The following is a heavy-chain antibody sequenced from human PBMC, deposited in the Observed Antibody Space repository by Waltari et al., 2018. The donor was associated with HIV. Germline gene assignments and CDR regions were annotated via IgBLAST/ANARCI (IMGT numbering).Heavy chain of an antibody. V-gene: IGHV4-4*02. J-gene: IGHJ4*02. Sequence: QVQLQESGPGLVKPSGTLSLTCAVPGGSFSSGNWWTWVRQPPGKGLEWIGEIYHSGPTNYNPSLKTRVTISLDKSKNQFSLKLSSVTAADTAVYYCAINGGSSNFDYWGQGTLVTVSS. CDR2: IYHSGPT. D-gene: IGHD2-15*01. CDR1: GGSFSSGNW. CDR3: AINGGSSNFDY.